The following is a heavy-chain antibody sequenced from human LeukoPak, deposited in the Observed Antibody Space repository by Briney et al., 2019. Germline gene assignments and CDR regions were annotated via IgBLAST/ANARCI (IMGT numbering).Heavy chain of an antibody. CDR2: IYYSGSTS. D-gene: IGHD3-10*01. J-gene: IGHJ3*02. Sequence: PSETLSLTCTVSGASISSGGYYWSWIRQHPGKGLEWIGYIYYSGSTSYYNPSLKSRVTISVDTSKNQFSLSLSSVTAADTAVYYCARWEVRLNAFEMWGQGTMVTVSS. CDR3: ARWEVRLNAFEM. CDR1: GASISSGGYY. V-gene: IGHV4-31*03.